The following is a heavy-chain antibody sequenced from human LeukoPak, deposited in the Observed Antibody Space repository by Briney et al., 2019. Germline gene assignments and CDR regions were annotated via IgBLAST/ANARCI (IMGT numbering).Heavy chain of an antibody. CDR3: ARGCSGGSCYGAAFDI. J-gene: IGHJ3*02. CDR1: GYSISSGYY. Sequence: PSETLSLTCTVSGYSISSGYYWGWIRQPPGKGLEWIGYIYYSGSTNYNPSLKSRVTISVDTSKNQFSLKLSSVTAADTAVYYCARGCSGGSCYGAAFDIWGQGTMVTVSS. V-gene: IGHV4-61*01. CDR2: IYYSGST. D-gene: IGHD2-15*01.